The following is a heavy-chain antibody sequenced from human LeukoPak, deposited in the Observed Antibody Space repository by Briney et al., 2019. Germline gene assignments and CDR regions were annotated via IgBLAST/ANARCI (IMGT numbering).Heavy chain of an antibody. CDR2: INAGNGDT. CDR1: GYTFTSYG. D-gene: IGHD3-16*01. Sequence: ASVKVSCKASGYTFTSYGISWVRQAPGQGLEWMGWINAGNGDTKYSQKFQDRVTITRDTSASTAYMELSSLRSEDTTVYYCARARGSDDYFDYWGQGTLVTVSS. V-gene: IGHV1-3*01. CDR3: ARARGSDDYFDY. J-gene: IGHJ4*02.